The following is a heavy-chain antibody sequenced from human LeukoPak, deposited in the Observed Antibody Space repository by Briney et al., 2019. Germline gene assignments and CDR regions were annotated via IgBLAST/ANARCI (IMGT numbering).Heavy chain of an antibody. Sequence: GGSLRLSCGASGFTFSSYGMHWVRQGPGKGLEWVAFIRHDGSKKYHADSVKGRFTISRDNSKNTLYLQMNSLRAEDTAVYYCARDWRIQLWSNWFDPWGQGTLVTVSS. CDR2: IRHDGSKK. V-gene: IGHV3-30*02. CDR3: ARDWRIQLWSNWFDP. J-gene: IGHJ5*02. D-gene: IGHD5-18*01. CDR1: GFTFSSYG.